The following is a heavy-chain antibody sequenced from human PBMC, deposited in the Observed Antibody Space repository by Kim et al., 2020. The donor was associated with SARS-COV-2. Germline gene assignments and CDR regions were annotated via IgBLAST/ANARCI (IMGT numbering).Heavy chain of an antibody. CDR3: TASSGYSHHYYYGMDV. CDR2: IKSKTDGGTT. Sequence: GGSLRLSCAASGFTFSNAWMSWVRQAPGKGLEWVGRIKSKTDGGTTDYAAPVKGRFTISRDDSKNTLYLQMNSLKTEDTAVYYCTASSGYSHHYYYGMDVWGQGTTVTVSS. CDR1: GFTFSNAW. J-gene: IGHJ6*02. V-gene: IGHV3-15*01. D-gene: IGHD3-22*01.